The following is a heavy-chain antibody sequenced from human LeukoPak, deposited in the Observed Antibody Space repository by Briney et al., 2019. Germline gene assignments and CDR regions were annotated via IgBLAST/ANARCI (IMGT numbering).Heavy chain of an antibody. Sequence: SETLSLTCTVSGGSISSGGYYWSWIRQHPGKGLEWIGYIYYSGSTYYNPSLKSRVTISVDTSKNQFSLKLSSVTAADTAVYYCATTWVRGAIGEGFPLYWGQGTLVTVSS. V-gene: IGHV4-31*03. CDR2: IYYSGST. D-gene: IGHD3-10*01. CDR1: GGSISSGGYY. CDR3: ATTWVRGAIGEGFPLY. J-gene: IGHJ4*02.